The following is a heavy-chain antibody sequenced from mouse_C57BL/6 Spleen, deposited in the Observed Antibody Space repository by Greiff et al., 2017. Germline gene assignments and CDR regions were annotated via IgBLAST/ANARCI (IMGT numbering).Heavy chain of an antibody. V-gene: IGHV1-9*01. CDR3: ARRGIHYGNYNWYFDV. CDR1: GYTFTSYW. D-gene: IGHD2-1*01. Sequence: VKVVESGAELMKPGASVKLSCKATGYTFTSYWIAWVKQRPGHGLEWIGEILPGSGSTNYNEKFKGKATFTAATSTNTAYMQLSSLTTEDSAIYYCARRGIHYGNYNWYFDVWGTGTTVTVSS. J-gene: IGHJ1*03. CDR2: ILPGSGST.